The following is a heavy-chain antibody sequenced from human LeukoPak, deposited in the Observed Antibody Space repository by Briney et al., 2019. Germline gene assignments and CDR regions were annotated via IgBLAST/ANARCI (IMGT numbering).Heavy chain of an antibody. V-gene: IGHV4-30-4*07. J-gene: IGHJ4*02. CDR3: ARGGSSWDVDY. Sequence: SQTLSLTCTVSGGSISSGGYSWSWIRQPPGKGLEWIGYIYYSGSTYYNPSLKSRVTISVDTSKNQFSLKMSSVTAAATAVYYCARGGSSWDVDYWGQGTLVTVSS. CDR2: IYYSGST. D-gene: IGHD6-13*01. CDR1: GGSISSGGYS.